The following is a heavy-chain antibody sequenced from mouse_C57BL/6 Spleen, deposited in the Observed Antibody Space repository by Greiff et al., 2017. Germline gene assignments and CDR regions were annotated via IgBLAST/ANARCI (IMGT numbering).Heavy chain of an antibody. J-gene: IGHJ2*01. D-gene: IGHD4-1*01. CDR3: VLGRYLDY. CDR1: GFNIKNPY. V-gene: IGHV14-3*01. Sequence: EVKLQESVAELVRPGASVKLSCTASGFNIKNPYMHWVKQRPEQGLEWIGRIDPANGNTKYDPKFQGKATITADTSSNTAYLQLSRLTSEYTAIYYCVLGRYLDYWGQGTTLTVSS. CDR2: IDPANGNT.